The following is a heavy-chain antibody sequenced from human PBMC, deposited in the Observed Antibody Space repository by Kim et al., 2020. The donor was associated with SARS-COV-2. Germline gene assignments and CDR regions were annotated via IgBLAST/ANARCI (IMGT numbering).Heavy chain of an antibody. D-gene: IGHD5-18*01. CDR2: ST. J-gene: IGHJ3*02. V-gene: IGHV4-59*09. CDR3: ASGYSSHAFDI. Sequence: STHYNPSLNSRVTISVDTSKNQFSLKLSSVTAADTAVYYCASGYSSHAFDIWGQGTMVTVSS.